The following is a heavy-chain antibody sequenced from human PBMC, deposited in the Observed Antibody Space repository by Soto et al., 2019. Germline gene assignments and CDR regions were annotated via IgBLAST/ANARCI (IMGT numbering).Heavy chain of an antibody. D-gene: IGHD1-26*01. CDR1: GFTFSSYA. J-gene: IGHJ4*02. CDR2: ASGGGGGT. CDR3: AKLSGTYYDY. Sequence: AGGSLRLSCAVSGFTFSSYALSWVRQAPGEGLEWVSGASGGGGGTYYADSVKGRFTISRDNSKNTLYLQMNSLRAEDTAIYYCAKLSGTYYDYWGPGTLVTVSS. V-gene: IGHV3-23*01.